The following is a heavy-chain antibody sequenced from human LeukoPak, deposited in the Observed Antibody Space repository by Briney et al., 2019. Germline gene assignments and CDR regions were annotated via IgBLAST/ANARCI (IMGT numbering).Heavy chain of an antibody. CDR3: AREESADPRRVL. J-gene: IGHJ4*02. Sequence: SETLSLTCAVHGESFSGVSWSWIRQPPGKRLEWIGEVNHSGGTNYNPSLKSRVTISVDTSKNQFSLKLTSVTAADTAVYYCAREESADPRRVLWGQGTPVTVSS. CDR2: VNHSGGT. V-gene: IGHV4-34*01. CDR1: GESFSGVS.